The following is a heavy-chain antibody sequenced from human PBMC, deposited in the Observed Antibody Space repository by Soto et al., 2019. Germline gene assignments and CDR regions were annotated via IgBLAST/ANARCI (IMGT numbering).Heavy chain of an antibody. V-gene: IGHV1-2*02. Sequence: ASVKVSCKASGYSFTDHYMHWVRQAPGQGLEWMGWINPNSSGTKSAQQFQGSVTMTRDKSISTVYMELSRLRFDDTAVYYCARGKEIPDYWNFDLWGRGTLVTVSS. CDR3: ARGKEIPDYWNFDL. D-gene: IGHD2-2*02. CDR2: INPNSSGT. CDR1: GYSFTDHY. J-gene: IGHJ2*01.